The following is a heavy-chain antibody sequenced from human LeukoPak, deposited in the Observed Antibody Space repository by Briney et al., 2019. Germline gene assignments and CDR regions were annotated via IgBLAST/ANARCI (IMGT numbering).Heavy chain of an antibody. CDR1: GGSISSGGYS. CDR2: IYHTGST. J-gene: IGHJ4*02. D-gene: IGHD2-21*01. Sequence: PSETLSLTCAVSGGSISSGGYSWSWIRQPPGKGLEWIGYIYHTGSTYYNPSLKSRVTISVDRSKNQFSLKLNSVTAADTAVYYCARDPYCGGDCYTGYWGQGTLVTVSS. V-gene: IGHV4-30-2*01. CDR3: ARDPYCGGDCYTGY.